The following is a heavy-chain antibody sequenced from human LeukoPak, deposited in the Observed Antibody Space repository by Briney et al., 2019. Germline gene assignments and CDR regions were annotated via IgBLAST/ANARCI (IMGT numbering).Heavy chain of an antibody. CDR1: RFTFSSYG. CDR2: ISYDGSNE. V-gene: IGHV3-30*18. Sequence: PGRSLRLSCVVSRFTFSSYGFHCVRQAPGKGLERVEGISYDGSNEFYANSVKGRFTISSDNPKNTVYLQMNSLRAEDTAVYYCAKKEGRKPSHYYYNMVIWGQGTTVTVSS. J-gene: IGHJ6*02. CDR3: AKKEGRKPSHYYYNMVI.